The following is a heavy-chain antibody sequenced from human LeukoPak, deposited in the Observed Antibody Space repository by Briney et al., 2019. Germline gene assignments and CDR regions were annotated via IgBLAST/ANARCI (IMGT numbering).Heavy chain of an antibody. J-gene: IGHJ4*02. V-gene: IGHV4-59*01. Sequence: PSETLSLTCTVSGGSISSYYWSWIRQPPGKGLEWIGYIYYSGSTSYNPSLKSRVTISVDTSKNQFSLKLSSVTAADTAVYYCARGYSGSYGRFDYWGQGTLVTVSP. CDR1: GGSISSYY. D-gene: IGHD1-26*01. CDR3: ARGYSGSYGRFDY. CDR2: IYYSGST.